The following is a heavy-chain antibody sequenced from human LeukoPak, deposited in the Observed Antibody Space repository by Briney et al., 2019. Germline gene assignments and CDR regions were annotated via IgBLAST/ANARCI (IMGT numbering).Heavy chain of an antibody. Sequence: ASVKVSCKASGYTFTSYGISWVRQAPGQGLEWMGWISTYNGNTNYAQKLQGRVTMTTDTSASTAYMELRSLRSDGTAVYYCASRGVVTATTGYFDYWGQGTLVTVSS. CDR2: ISTYNGNT. CDR3: ASRGVVTATTGYFDY. D-gene: IGHD2-21*02. V-gene: IGHV1-18*01. CDR1: GYTFTSYG. J-gene: IGHJ4*02.